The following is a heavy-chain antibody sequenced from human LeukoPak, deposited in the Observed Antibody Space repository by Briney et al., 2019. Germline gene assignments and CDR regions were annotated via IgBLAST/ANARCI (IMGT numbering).Heavy chain of an antibody. CDR1: GGSISSSSYY. J-gene: IGHJ6*03. Sequence: PSETLSLTCTVSGGSISSSSYYWGWIRQPPAKGLEWIGSIYYSGSTSYNPSPKSRVTISVDTSKNQFSLKLSSVTAADTAVYYCARSSEGRYYYDSSGYSYYYYMDVWGKGTTVTVSS. D-gene: IGHD3-22*01. CDR3: ARSSEGRYYYDSSGYSYYYYMDV. CDR2: IYYSGST. V-gene: IGHV4-39*07.